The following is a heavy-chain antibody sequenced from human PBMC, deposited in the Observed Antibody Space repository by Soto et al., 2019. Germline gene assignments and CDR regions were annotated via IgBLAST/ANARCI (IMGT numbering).Heavy chain of an antibody. D-gene: IGHD5-12*01. V-gene: IGHV1-69*01. Sequence: QVQLVQSGAEVKKPGSSVKVSCKASGGTFSSYAISWVRQAPGQGLEWMGGIIPIFGTANYAQKFQGRVTITADESTSTAYMELSSLRSEDTAMYYCARSRGYSGYEPSYYYYYGMDVWGQGTTVTVSS. CDR3: ARSRGYSGYEPSYYYYYGMDV. J-gene: IGHJ6*02. CDR2: IIPIFGTA. CDR1: GGTFSSYA.